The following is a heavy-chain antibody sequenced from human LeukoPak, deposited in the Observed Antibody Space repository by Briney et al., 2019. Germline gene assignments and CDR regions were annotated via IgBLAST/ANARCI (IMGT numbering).Heavy chain of an antibody. Sequence: SETLSLTCAVSGDSINNYYWSWIRQPPGKGLEWIGHVYYSGSTNYNPSLKSRVTMSVDSSKSHFSLKLSSVTAADTAVYYCAKSYYYASGLDYWGQGTLVTASS. J-gene: IGHJ4*02. CDR1: GDSINNYY. D-gene: IGHD3-10*01. CDR2: VYYSGST. V-gene: IGHV4-59*08. CDR3: AKSYYYASGLDY.